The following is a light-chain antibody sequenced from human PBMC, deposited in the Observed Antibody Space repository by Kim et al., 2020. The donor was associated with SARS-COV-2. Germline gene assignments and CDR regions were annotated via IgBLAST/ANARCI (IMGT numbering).Light chain of an antibody. J-gene: IGLJ3*02. CDR1: SSNIGSNN. V-gene: IGLV1-44*01. Sequence: ELTQPPSASGTPGQRVTISCSGSSSNIGSNNVVWYQQLPGAAPNLLIYSNNQRPSGIPDRFYGSRSGTSASLAISGLQSGDEADYYCAVWDDSLKQGVFGGGTQLTVL. CDR3: AVWDDSLKQGV. CDR2: SNN.